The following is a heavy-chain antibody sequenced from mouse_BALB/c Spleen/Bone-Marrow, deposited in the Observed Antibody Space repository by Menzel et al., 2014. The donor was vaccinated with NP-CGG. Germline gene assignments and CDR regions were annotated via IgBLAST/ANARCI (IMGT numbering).Heavy chain of an antibody. CDR2: IHYSGST. D-gene: IGHD2-1*01. V-gene: IGHV3-1*02. CDR3: ARFDGTYAMDY. Sequence: EVKLVESGPDLVKPSQSLSLTCTVTDYSITSGYSCHWIRQFPGNTLEWMGYIHYSGSTNYNPSLKSRISITRDTSKNQFFLQLNSVTTEDTATYYCARFDGTYAMDYWGQGTSVTVSS. CDR1: DYSITSGYS. J-gene: IGHJ4*01.